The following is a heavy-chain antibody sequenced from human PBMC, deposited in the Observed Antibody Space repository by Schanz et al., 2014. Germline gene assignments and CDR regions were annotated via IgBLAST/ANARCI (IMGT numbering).Heavy chain of an antibody. CDR2: FIPMFGTT. D-gene: IGHD2-21*01. Sequence: KKSGSSEKVSCKASVGTFITYAISWVRQAPGQGLEWMGGFIPMFGTTKEAQKFQGRVTINADESTRTAYMELSSLRSEDTAVYYCARDQSGVLEVVAIASAPWGQGPLVNVSP. CDR1: VGTFITYA. V-gene: IGHV1-69*01. J-gene: IGHJ5*02. CDR3: ARDQSGVLEVVAIASAP.